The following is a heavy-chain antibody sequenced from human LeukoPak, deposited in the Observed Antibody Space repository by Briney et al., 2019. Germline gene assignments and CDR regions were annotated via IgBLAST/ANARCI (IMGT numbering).Heavy chain of an antibody. CDR3: ARGPIAMVRGVTTAPDY. J-gene: IGHJ4*02. D-gene: IGHD3-10*01. Sequence: GASVKVSCKASGGTFGSYAISWVRQAPGQGLEWMGRIIPILGIANYAQKFQGRVTITADKSTSTAYMELSSLRSEDTAVYYCARGPIAMVRGVTTAPDYWGQGTLVTVSS. CDR1: GGTFGSYA. CDR2: IIPILGIA. V-gene: IGHV1-69*04.